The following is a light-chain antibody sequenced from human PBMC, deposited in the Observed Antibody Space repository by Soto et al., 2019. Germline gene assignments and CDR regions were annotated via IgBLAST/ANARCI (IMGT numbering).Light chain of an antibody. V-gene: IGKV3-11*01. Sequence: EIVLTQSPATLSLSPGERATLSCRASXSVSSYLAWYQQKPGQAPRLLIYDASNRATGIPARFSGSGSGTDFTLTISSLEPEDFAVYYCQQRSNWPPLTFGGGIKVEIK. CDR1: XSVSSY. CDR2: DAS. CDR3: QQRSNWPPLT. J-gene: IGKJ4*01.